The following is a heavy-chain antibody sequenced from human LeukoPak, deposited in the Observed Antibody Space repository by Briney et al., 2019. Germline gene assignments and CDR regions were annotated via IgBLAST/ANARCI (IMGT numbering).Heavy chain of an antibody. V-gene: IGHV4-39*01. D-gene: IGHD5-24*01. CDR3: ARHQDGYNRGALDY. CDR1: GGSISSSSYY. J-gene: IGHJ4*02. Sequence: SETLSLTCTVSGGSISSSSYYWGWIRQPPGKGLEWIGSIYYSGSTYYHPSLKSRVTISVDTSKNQFSLKLSSVTAADTAVYYCARHQDGYNRGALDYWGQGTLVTVSS. CDR2: IYYSGST.